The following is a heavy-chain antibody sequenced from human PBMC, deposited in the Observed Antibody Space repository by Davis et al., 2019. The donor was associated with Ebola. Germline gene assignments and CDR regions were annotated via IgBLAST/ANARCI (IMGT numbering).Heavy chain of an antibody. CDR3: ARRSSGILNIGFDY. D-gene: IGHD2/OR15-2a*01. V-gene: IGHV4-39*07. CDR2: MYYNGRT. CDR1: GGSISSSTYY. J-gene: IGHJ4*02. Sequence: SETLSLTCSVSGGSISSSTYYWGWVRQPPGKGLEWIGSMYYNGRTYYSSSLEGRVTILRDTSKNQFSLKLRSVTAADTAVYYCARRSSGILNIGFDYWGQGTLVTVSS.